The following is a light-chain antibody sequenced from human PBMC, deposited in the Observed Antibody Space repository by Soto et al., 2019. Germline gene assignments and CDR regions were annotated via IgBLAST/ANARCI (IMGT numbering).Light chain of an antibody. V-gene: IGLV2-14*01. CDR3: SSCSSTSTTL. CDR1: SSDIGSYNF. CDR2: DVS. J-gene: IGLJ2*01. Sequence: QSALTQPASVSRSPGQSITISCTGTSSDIGSYNFVSWYQQYPGKAPKLIIFDVSNRPSGISNRFFGSKSGNTASLIISGLQAEDEADYYCSSCSSTSTTLFGGGTKLTVL.